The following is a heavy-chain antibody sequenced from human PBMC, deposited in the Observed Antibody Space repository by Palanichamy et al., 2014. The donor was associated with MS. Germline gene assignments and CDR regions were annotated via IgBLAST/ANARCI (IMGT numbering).Heavy chain of an antibody. CDR3: ARETGVEAATLVY. Sequence: QVQLVESGGGVVQPGTSLIFSCAASGFTFSNFAMHWVRQAPGKGLEWLASISFDGDYKYYTDSVKGRFTISRDNSKNTLHLQMNSLRAPDTAIYYCARETGVEAATLVYWGLGTLVTVSS. CDR1: GFTFSNFA. V-gene: IGHV3-30-3*01. J-gene: IGHJ4*02. CDR2: ISFDGDYK. D-gene: IGHD2-15*01.